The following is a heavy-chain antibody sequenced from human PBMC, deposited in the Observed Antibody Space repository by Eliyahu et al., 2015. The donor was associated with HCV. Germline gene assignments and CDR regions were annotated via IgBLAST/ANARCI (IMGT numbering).Heavy chain of an antibody. CDR1: GLHFDXYA. CDR2: VTSADSAT. CDR3: ATNWQFDF. V-gene: IGHV3-23*04. Sequence: EVKLVESGGGXVQXGGSXRLSCAVSGLHFDXYALSWVRQAPGKGLEWVSTVTSADSATYYADSVKGRFTISRDNSKNTLSLQMNSLRVEDTALYYCATNWQFDFWGQGTLVSVSS. D-gene: IGHD1-1*01. J-gene: IGHJ4*02.